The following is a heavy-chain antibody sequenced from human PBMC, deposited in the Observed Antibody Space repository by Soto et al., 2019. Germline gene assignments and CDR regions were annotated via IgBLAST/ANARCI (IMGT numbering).Heavy chain of an antibody. J-gene: IGHJ6*02. CDR2: ISGSGGST. Sequence: GVLRLSCAASGFTFSSYAMSWVRQAPGKGLEWVSAISGSGGSTYYADSVKGRFTISRDNSKNTLYLQMNSLRAEDTAVYYCARAMILYSFYHPPVYGMDVWGQGTTVTVSS. CDR1: GFTFSSYA. CDR3: ARAMILYSFYHPPVYGMDV. D-gene: IGHD2-15*01. V-gene: IGHV3-23*01.